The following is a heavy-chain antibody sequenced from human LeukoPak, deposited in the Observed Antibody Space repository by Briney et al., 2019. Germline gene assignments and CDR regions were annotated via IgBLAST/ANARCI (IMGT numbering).Heavy chain of an antibody. V-gene: IGHV3-30*02. D-gene: IGHD3-10*01. J-gene: IGHJ5*02. CDR1: GFTFSDYG. Sequence: GGSLRLSCAASGFTFSDYGMHWVRQAPGKGLEWVAFIQYDGNNEYYADSVKGRFTISRDNSKNTLYLQINSLRVGDTAVYYCASSPSPSDWFDPWGQGTLVTVSS. CDR3: ASSPSPSDWFDP. CDR2: IQYDGNNE.